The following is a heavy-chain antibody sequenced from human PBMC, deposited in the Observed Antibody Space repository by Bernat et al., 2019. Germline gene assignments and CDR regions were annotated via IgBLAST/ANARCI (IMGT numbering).Heavy chain of an antibody. CDR1: GFTFSSYA. Sequence: EVQLVESGGGLVQPGGSLRLSCAASGFTFSSYAMSWVRQAPGKGLEWVSAISGSGGSTYYADSVKGRFTISRDNSKNTLYLQMNSLRAEDTAVYYCAKEYYYGSGSYPYWYFDLWGRGTLVTVSS. J-gene: IGHJ2*01. D-gene: IGHD3-10*01. CDR2: ISGSGGST. V-gene: IGHV3-23*04. CDR3: AKEYYYGSGSYPYWYFDL.